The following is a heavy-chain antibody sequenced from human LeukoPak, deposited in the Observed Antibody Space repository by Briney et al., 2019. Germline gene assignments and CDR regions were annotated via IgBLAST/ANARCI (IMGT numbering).Heavy chain of an antibody. CDR3: ARDAGYYAKEYIDY. V-gene: IGHV3-7*01. Sequence: GGSLRLSCAASGFTFSSYWMSWVRQAPGKGLEWVANIKQDGSEKYYVDSVKGRFTISRDNSKNTLYLQMNSLRAEDTAVYYCARDAGYYAKEYIDYWGQGTLVTVSS. J-gene: IGHJ4*02. D-gene: IGHD1-26*01. CDR2: IKQDGSEK. CDR1: GFTFSSYW.